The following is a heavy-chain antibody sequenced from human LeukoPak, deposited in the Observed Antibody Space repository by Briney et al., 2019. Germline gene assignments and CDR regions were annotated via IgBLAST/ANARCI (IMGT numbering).Heavy chain of an antibody. CDR2: ISGSGGST. Sequence: GESLRLSCAASGFTFNNYAMSWVRQAPGKGLGWVSAISGSGGSTFYADSVKGRFTISRDSSKNTLFLQVNSLRAEDTAVYYCAKETQLTVSALFDYWGQGTLVTVSS. D-gene: IGHD1-1*01. CDR1: GFTFNNYA. CDR3: AKETQLTVSALFDY. V-gene: IGHV3-23*01. J-gene: IGHJ4*02.